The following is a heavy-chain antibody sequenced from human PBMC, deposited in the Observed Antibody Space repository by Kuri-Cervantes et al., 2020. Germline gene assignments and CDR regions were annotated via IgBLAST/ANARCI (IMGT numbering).Heavy chain of an antibody. D-gene: IGHD1-26*01. CDR1: GYTFTSSA. V-gene: IGHV1-18*01. CDR3: ARLPNPVGATWWFDP. CDR2: ISAYNGDT. Sequence: ASVKVSCKASGYTFTSSAIHWVRQAPGQRLEWMGWISAYNGDTNYAQKLQGRVTMTTDASTSTAYMELRSLRSDDTAVYYCARLPNPVGATWWFDPWGQGTLVTVSS. J-gene: IGHJ5*02.